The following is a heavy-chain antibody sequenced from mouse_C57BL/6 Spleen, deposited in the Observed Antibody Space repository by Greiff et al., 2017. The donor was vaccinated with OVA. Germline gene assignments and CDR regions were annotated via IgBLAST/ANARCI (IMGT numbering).Heavy chain of an antibody. CDR2: IDPSDSET. V-gene: IGHV1-52*01. J-gene: IGHJ4*01. CDR1: GYTFTSYW. Sequence: QVQLQQPGAELVRPGSSVKLSCKASGYTFTSYWMHWVKQRPIQGLEWIGNIDPSDSETHYNQKFKDKATLTVDKSSSTAYMQLSSLTSEDSAVDYCARGDYGSAYAMDYWGQGTSVTVSS. CDR3: ARGDYGSAYAMDY. D-gene: IGHD1-1*01.